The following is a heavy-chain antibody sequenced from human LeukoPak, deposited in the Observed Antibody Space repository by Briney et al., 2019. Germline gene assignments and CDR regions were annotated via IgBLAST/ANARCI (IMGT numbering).Heavy chain of an antibody. CDR1: GFTFSDYY. Sequence: GGSLRLSCAASGFTFSDYYMSWVRQAPGKGLEWVSVVHNDGSAYYADSVKGRFTISRDNSKNALYLQMNSLRAEDTAVYYCEVWGYPGFDYWGQGTLVTVSP. CDR2: VHNDGSA. CDR3: EVWGYPGFDY. J-gene: IGHJ4*02. D-gene: IGHD7-27*01. V-gene: IGHV3-66*01.